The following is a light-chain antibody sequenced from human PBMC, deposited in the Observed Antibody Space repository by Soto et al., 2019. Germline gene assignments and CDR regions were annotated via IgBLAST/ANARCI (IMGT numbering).Light chain of an antibody. CDR1: SSDVGGYNY. CDR3: SSYTSSSPVV. V-gene: IGLV2-14*01. Sequence: QSVLTQPASVSGSPGQSITISCTGTSSDVGGYNYVSWYQQHPVKAPKLMIYEVSNRPSGVSNRFSGSKSGNTASLTISVLQAEDEADYYCSSYTSSSPVVFGGGTKLTVL. J-gene: IGLJ2*01. CDR2: EVS.